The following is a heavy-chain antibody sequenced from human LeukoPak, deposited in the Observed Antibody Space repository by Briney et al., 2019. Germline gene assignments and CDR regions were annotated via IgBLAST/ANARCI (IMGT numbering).Heavy chain of an antibody. V-gene: IGHV3-7*02. CDR3: ARTSGYYQPGYFDY. CDR1: GFTFRGYW. CDR2: IKQDGSEI. J-gene: IGHJ4*02. D-gene: IGHD3-22*01. Sequence: GGSLRLSCAASGFTFRGYWMSWVRQAPGKGLEWAANIKQDGSEIYYVDSVKGRFTISRDNAKNSLYLQMNSLRAEDPAVYYCARTSGYYQPGYFDYWGQGTLVTVSS.